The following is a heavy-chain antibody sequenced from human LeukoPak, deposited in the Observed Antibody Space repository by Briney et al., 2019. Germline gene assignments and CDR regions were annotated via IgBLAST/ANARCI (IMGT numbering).Heavy chain of an antibody. D-gene: IGHD1-26*01. J-gene: IGHJ4*02. CDR3: ARLEGIVGATIDY. CDR1: GGSISSSSYY. V-gene: IGHV4-39*01. CDR2: IYYSGST. Sequence: SETLSLTCTVSGGSISSSSYYWRWIRQPPGKGLEWIGSIYYSGSTYYNPSLKSRVTISVDTSKNQFSLKLSSVTAADTAVYYCARLEGIVGATIDYWGQGTLVTVSS.